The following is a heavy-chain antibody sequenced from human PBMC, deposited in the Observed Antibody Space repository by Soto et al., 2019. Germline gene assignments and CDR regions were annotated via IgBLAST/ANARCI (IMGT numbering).Heavy chain of an antibody. CDR2: IYHTGAT. CDR1: GGSISSSAYY. Sequence: QVQLLESGPGLLKPSQTLSLTCTVSGGSISSSAYYWSWIRQHPGKGLEWIGYIYHTGATYYNPSLGSRVSISVDTSKNLFSLMLRSVTAADTAVYYCARYIFTGSFDDWGQGTLVTVSS. CDR3: ARYIFTGSFDD. J-gene: IGHJ4*02. D-gene: IGHD3-9*01. V-gene: IGHV4-31*03.